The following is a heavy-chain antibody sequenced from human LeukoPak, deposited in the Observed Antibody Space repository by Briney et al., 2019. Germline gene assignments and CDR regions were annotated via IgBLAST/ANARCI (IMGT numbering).Heavy chain of an antibody. CDR2: INPNNGDT. J-gene: IGHJ4*02. V-gene: IGHV1-2*02. D-gene: IGHD3-22*01. CDR1: GYTFTVTGYY. Sequence: SVTVSCKASGYTFTVTGYYMHWARQAPGQGLEWMGWINPNNGDTNYAQKFQGRVTMTRDTSISTAYMEMRSLRSDDTAVYYCARGHSSDSPRGDYWAQGTLVTVSS. CDR3: ARGHSSDSPRGDY.